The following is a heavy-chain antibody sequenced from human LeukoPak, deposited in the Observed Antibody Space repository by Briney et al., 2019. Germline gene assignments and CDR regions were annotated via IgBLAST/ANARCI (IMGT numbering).Heavy chain of an antibody. Sequence: QPGGSLRLSCAASGFTFSSYWMSWVRQAPGKGLEWVANIKQDGSEEYYVDSVKGRFTISRDNAKNSLYLQMNSLRSEDTAVYYCARRSGIAVAGAFDYWGQGTLVTVSS. CDR1: GFTFSSYW. CDR3: ARRSGIAVAGAFDY. CDR2: IKQDGSEE. J-gene: IGHJ4*02. V-gene: IGHV3-7*03. D-gene: IGHD6-19*01.